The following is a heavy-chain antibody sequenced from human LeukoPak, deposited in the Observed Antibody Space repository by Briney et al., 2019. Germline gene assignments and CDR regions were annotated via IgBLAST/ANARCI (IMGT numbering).Heavy chain of an antibody. CDR1: GFTFSNYW. V-gene: IGHV3-7*01. J-gene: IGHJ5*02. CDR3: ARDYMVRGVMPLFDP. Sequence: GGSLRLSCAASGFTFSNYWMHWVRQAPGKGLEWVANIKQDGSEKYYVDSVKGRLTISRDNAKNSLYLQMNSLRAEDTAVYYCARDYMVRGVMPLFDPWGQGTLVTVSS. D-gene: IGHD3-10*01. CDR2: IKQDGSEK.